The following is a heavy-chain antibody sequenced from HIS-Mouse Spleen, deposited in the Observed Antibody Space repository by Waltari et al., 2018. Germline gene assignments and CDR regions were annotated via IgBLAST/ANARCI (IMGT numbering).Heavy chain of an antibody. D-gene: IGHD6-13*01. J-gene: IGHJ2*01. CDR1: CCPISRRSYP. CDR3: AREIPYSSSWYDWYFDL. CDR2: IYYRGST. Sequence: QLQLQESGPGVVKPSDTLSLPCPVSCCPISRRSYPVGWICQPPGKGLEWIGSIYYRGSTHYNPSLKSRVTISVDTSKNQFSLKLSSVTAADTAVYYCAREIPYSSSWYDWYFDLWGRGTLVTVSS. V-gene: IGHV4-39*07.